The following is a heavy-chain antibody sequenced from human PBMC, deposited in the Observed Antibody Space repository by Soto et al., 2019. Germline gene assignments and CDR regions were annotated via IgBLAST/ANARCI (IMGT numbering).Heavy chain of an antibody. Sequence: PGGSLRLSCAASGFTFSSYSMNWVRQAPGKGLEWVSSISSSSSYIYYADSVKGRFTISRDNAKNSLYLQMNSLRAEDTAVYYCATYVGTAMVGNFAYWGQGTLVTV. CDR3: ATYVGTAMVGNFAY. CDR1: GFTFSSYS. CDR2: ISSSSSYI. D-gene: IGHD5-18*01. J-gene: IGHJ4*02. V-gene: IGHV3-21*01.